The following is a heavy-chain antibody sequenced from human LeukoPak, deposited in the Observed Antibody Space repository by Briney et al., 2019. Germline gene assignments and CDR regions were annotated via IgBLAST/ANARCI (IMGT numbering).Heavy chain of an antibody. Sequence: SETLSLTCTVSGGSISSGSYYWSWIRQPAGKGLEWIGRIYTSGSTNYNPSLKSRVTISVDTSKNQFSQKLSSVTAADTAVYYCARERGYSGYDFAGDWFDPWGQGTLVTVSS. J-gene: IGHJ5*02. V-gene: IGHV4-61*02. CDR1: GGSISSGSYY. CDR2: IYTSGST. D-gene: IGHD5-12*01. CDR3: ARERGYSGYDFAGDWFDP.